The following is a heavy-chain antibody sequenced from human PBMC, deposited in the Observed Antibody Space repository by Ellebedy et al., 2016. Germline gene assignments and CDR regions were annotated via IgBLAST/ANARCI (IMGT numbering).Heavy chain of an antibody. CDR1: GGTFSSYA. CDR2: IIPILGIA. D-gene: IGHD6-13*01. J-gene: IGHJ4*02. V-gene: IGHV1-69*10. Sequence: ASVKVSCKASGGTFSSYAISWVRQAPGQGLEWMGGIIPILGIANYAQKFQGRVTITADKSTGTAYMELSSLRSEDTAVYYCARRGSEQQLVFFDYWGQGTLVTVSS. CDR3: ARRGSEQQLVFFDY.